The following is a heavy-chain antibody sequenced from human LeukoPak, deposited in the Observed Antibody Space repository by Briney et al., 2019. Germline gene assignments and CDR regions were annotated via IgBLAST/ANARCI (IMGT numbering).Heavy chain of an antibody. V-gene: IGHV1-2*04. CDR1: GYTFSGYY. CDR2: INPNGDVT. J-gene: IGHJ4*02. Sequence: ASVKVSCKASGYTFSGYYVHWVRQAPGQGLEWVGRINPNGDVTNYAQNFQGWVTLTRDTSISTAYMELSRLRSDDTAVYYCATGDYFDFWGQGTLVTVSS. CDR3: ATGDYFDF.